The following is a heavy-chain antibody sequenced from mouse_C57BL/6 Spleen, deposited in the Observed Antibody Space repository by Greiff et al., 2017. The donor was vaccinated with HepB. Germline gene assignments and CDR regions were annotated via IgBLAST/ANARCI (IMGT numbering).Heavy chain of an antibody. CDR2: IYPGDGDT. J-gene: IGHJ2*01. D-gene: IGHD1-1*01. V-gene: IGHV1-82*01. Sequence: QVQLQQSGPELVKPGASVKISCKASGYAFSSSWMNWVKQRPGKGLEWIGRIYPGDGDTNYNGKFKGKATLTADKSSSTAYMQRSSLTSEDSAVYCCARAFYYGSGSGNYFDYWGQGTTLTVSS. CDR1: GYAFSSSW. CDR3: ARAFYYGSGSGNYFDY.